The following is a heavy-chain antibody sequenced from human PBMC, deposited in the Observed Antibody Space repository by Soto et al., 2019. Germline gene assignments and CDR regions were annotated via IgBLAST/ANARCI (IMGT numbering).Heavy chain of an antibody. J-gene: IGHJ4*02. CDR2: IYSGGST. D-gene: IGHD5-18*01. CDR1: GFTVSSNY. Sequence: GSLRLSCAASGFTVSSNYMSWVRQAPGKGLEWVSVIYSGGSTYYADSVKGRFTISRDNSKNTLYLQMNSLRAEDTAVYYCASYSYGLYYFDYWGQGTLVTVSS. CDR3: ASYSYGLYYFDY. V-gene: IGHV3-53*01.